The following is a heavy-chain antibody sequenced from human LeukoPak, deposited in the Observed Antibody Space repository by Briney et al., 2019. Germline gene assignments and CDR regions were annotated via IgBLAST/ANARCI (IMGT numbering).Heavy chain of an antibody. V-gene: IGHV3-30-3*01. CDR1: GFTFSSYA. CDR3: ARGPPLGYYFDY. CDR2: ISYDGSNK. Sequence: GGSLRLSCAASGFTFSSYAMHWVRQAPGKGLEWVAVISYDGSNKYYADSVKGRFTISRDNSKNTLYLQMNSLRAEDTAVYYCARGPPLGYYFDYWGQGTLVTVSS. J-gene: IGHJ4*02. D-gene: IGHD7-27*01.